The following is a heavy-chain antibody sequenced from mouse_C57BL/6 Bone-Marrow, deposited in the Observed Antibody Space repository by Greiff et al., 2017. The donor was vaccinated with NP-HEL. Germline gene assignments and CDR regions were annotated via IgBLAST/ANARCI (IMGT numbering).Heavy chain of an antibody. V-gene: IGHV1-50*01. D-gene: IGHD2-2*01. J-gene: IGHJ2*01. CDR1: GYTFTSYW. Sequence: QVHVKQPGAELVKPGASVKLSCKASGYTFTSYWMQWVKQRPGQGLEWIGEIDPSDSYTNYNQKFKGKATLTVDTSSSTAYMQLSSLTSEDSAVYYCAREGKWLPWDFDYWGQGTTLTVSS. CDR2: IDPSDSYT. CDR3: AREGKWLPWDFDY.